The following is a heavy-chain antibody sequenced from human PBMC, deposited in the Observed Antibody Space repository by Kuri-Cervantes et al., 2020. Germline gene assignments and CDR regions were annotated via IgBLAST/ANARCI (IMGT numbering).Heavy chain of an antibody. Sequence: ASVKVSCKASGYTFTGYYMHWVRQAPGQGLEWMGWINPNSGGTNYAQKFQGRVTMTRDTPISIVYMELSRLRSDDTAVYYCARRIGYSGYLGPWGQGTLVTVSS. CDR1: GYTFTGYY. CDR3: ARRIGYSGYLGP. D-gene: IGHD5-12*01. CDR2: INPNSGGT. J-gene: IGHJ5*02. V-gene: IGHV1-2*02.